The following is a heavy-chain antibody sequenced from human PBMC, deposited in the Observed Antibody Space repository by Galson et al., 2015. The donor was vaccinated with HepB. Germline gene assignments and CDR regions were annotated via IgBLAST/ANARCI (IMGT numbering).Heavy chain of an antibody. CDR2: IIPILGIA. J-gene: IGHJ5*02. CDR1: GGTFSSYT. V-gene: IGHV1-69*04. CDR3: ARDIYQEVRYSSGWSDPRGFDP. Sequence: SVKVSCKASGGTFSSYTISWVRQAPGQGLEWMGRIIPILGIANYAQKFQGRVTITADKSTSTAYMELSSLRSEDTAVYYCARDIYQEVRYSSGWSDPRGFDPWGQGTLVTVSS. D-gene: IGHD6-19*01.